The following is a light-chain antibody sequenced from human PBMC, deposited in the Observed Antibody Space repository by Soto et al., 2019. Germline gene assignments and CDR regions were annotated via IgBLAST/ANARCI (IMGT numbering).Light chain of an antibody. CDR2: DVS. CDR1: QTIGGW. Sequence: DIQLTQSPSTLSVSVGDRVTIACGASQTIGGWLAWYQQKPGKAPKLLFHDVSSLESGVSSRFSGSGSGTEFTLTISSLQPDDFATYYCQQYNSYPWTCGQGTKV. CDR3: QQYNSYPWT. V-gene: IGKV1-5*01. J-gene: IGKJ1*01.